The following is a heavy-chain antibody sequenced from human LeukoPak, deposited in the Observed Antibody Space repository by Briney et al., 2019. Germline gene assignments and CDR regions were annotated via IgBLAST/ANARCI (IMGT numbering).Heavy chain of an antibody. CDR3: AKILDDFWSGYSYDLYFDY. V-gene: IGHV3-23*01. Sequence: GGSLRLSCAASGFTFSSYAMSWVRQAPGKGLEWVSAISGSGGSTYYADSVKGRFTISRDNSKNTLYLQMNSLRAEDTAVYYCAKILDDFWSGYSYDLYFDYWGQGTLVTVSS. J-gene: IGHJ4*02. CDR1: GFTFSSYA. CDR2: ISGSGGST. D-gene: IGHD3-3*01.